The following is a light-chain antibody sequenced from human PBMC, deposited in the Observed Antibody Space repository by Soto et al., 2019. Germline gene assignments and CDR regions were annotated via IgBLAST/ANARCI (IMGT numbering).Light chain of an antibody. CDR2: VAS. CDR3: QQYRSSPPIT. Sequence: EIVLTQFPGTLSLSPGERATLSCRASKSVSSSYLAWYQQKPGQAPRLLLYVASSRATGIPDRFSGSGSGTDFTLTISRLEPEDFAVYYCQQYRSSPPITFGQGTRLEIK. CDR1: KSVSSSY. V-gene: IGKV3-20*01. J-gene: IGKJ5*01.